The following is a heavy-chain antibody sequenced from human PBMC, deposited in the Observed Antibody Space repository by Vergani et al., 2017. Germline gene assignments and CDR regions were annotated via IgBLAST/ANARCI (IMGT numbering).Heavy chain of an antibody. D-gene: IGHD1-20*01. Sequence: QVQLVQSGAEVKKPGSSVKVSCKASGGTFSSYTISWVRQAPGQGLEWMGRIIPILGIANYAQKFQGRVTITADKSTSTAYMELSSLRSEDTAVYYCARIPAITGHRWAFDIWGQGTMVTVSS. CDR3: ARIPAITGHRWAFDI. CDR1: GGTFSSYT. V-gene: IGHV1-69*02. J-gene: IGHJ3*02. CDR2: IIPILGIA.